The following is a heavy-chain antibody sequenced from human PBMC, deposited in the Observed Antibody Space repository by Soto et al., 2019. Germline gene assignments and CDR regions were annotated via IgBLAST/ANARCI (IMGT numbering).Heavy chain of an antibody. J-gene: IGHJ5*02. D-gene: IGHD2-15*01. V-gene: IGHV3-21*01. Sequence: GGSLRLSCAASGFTFSSYSMNWVRQAPGKGLEWVSSISSSSSYKYYADSVKGRFTISRDNAKNSLYLQMNSLRAEDTAVYYCGCSGGSRKVSDPWGQGTLVTVSS. CDR3: GCSGGSRKVSDP. CDR2: ISSSSSYK. CDR1: GFTFSSYS.